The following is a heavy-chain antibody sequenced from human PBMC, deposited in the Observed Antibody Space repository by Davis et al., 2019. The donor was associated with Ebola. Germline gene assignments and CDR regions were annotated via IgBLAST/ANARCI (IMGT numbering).Heavy chain of an antibody. CDR3: ARASSIRFLEWLLYDY. CDR1: GYTFTSYA. D-gene: IGHD3-3*01. CDR2: INAGNGNT. V-gene: IGHV1-3*01. J-gene: IGHJ4*02. Sequence: ASVKVSCKASGYTFTSYAMHWVRQPPGQRLEWMGWINAGNGNTKYSQKFQGRVTITRDTSASTAYMELSSLRSEDTAVYYCARASSIRFLEWLLYDYWGQGTLVTVSS.